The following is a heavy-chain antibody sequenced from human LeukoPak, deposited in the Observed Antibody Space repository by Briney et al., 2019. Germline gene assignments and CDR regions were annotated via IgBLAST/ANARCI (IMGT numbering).Heavy chain of an antibody. J-gene: IGHJ4*02. CDR3: ARLRYGDFFFDY. V-gene: IGHV5-51*01. CDR2: IYPDDSDT. Sequence: GESLKISCRVSGYAFASYWIGWVRQVPGKGLEWMGIIYPDDSDTKYSPSFQGQVAFSADKSISTAYLQWSGLKASDTATYYCARLRYGDFFFDYWGQGTLVTVSS. D-gene: IGHD4-17*01. CDR1: GYAFASYW.